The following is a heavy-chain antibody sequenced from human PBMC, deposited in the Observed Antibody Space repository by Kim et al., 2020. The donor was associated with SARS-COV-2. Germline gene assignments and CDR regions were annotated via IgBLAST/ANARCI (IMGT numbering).Heavy chain of an antibody. V-gene: IGHV4-34*01. CDR3: ARVRSSRFIIFYYYGMEV. Sequence: SETLSLTCAVYGGSFSGYYWSWIRQPPGKGLEWIGEINHSGSTNYNPSLKSRVTISVDTSKNQFSLKLSSVTAADTAVYYCARVRSSRFIIFYYYGMEVWGQGTTVTVSS. CDR1: GGSFSGYY. J-gene: IGHJ6*02. D-gene: IGHD6-13*01. CDR2: INHSGST.